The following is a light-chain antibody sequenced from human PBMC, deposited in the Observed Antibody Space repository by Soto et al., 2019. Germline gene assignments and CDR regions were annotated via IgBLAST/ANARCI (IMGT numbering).Light chain of an antibody. CDR2: YNS. CDR3: AAWDDGLLGQV. CDR1: SSNNGSNK. J-gene: IGLJ1*01. Sequence: QSVLTQPPSVSGTPGQRVTVSCSGTSSNNGSNKVYWYQQVPGTAPKLLIFYNSQRPSGVPDRFSGSKSGTSASLAISGLRSEDEADYYCAAWDDGLLGQVFGTGTKVTVL. V-gene: IGLV1-47*02.